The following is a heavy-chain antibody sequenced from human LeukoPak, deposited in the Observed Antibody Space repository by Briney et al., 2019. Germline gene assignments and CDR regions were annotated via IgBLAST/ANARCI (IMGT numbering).Heavy chain of an antibody. CDR1: GFTFSTYW. D-gene: IGHD4-17*01. V-gene: IGHV3-74*01. J-gene: IGHJ4*02. Sequence: GGSLRLSCAASGFTFSTYWMHWVRQAPGKGLEWVSRINSDGSSTTYADSVKGRFTISRDNAENTLYLQMNNLRAEDTAVYYCARGRYYFEYWGQGTLVTVSS. CDR2: INSDGSST. CDR3: ARGRYYFEY.